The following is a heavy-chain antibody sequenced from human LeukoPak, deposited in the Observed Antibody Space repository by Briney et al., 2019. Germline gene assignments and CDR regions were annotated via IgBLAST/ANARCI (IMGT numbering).Heavy chain of an antibody. J-gene: IGHJ6*03. CDR2: IYYSGST. Sequence: SETLSLTCTVSGGSISSYYWSWIRQPPGKGLEWIGYIYYSGSTNHKPSLKSRVTISVDTSKNQFSLKLNSVTAADTAVYYCAKARSMVEASPYYYYYYMDVWGKGTTVTVSS. CDR3: AKARSMVEASPYYYYYYMDV. V-gene: IGHV4-59*01. CDR1: GGSISSYY. D-gene: IGHD3-10*01.